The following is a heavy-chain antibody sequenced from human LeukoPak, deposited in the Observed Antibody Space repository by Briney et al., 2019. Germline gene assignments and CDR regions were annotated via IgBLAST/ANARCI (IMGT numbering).Heavy chain of an antibody. V-gene: IGHV3-21*01. CDR1: GFTFSSYS. J-gene: IGHJ4*02. CDR3: ARDRNTVFDY. Sequence: GGSLRLSCAASGFTFSSYSMNWVRQAPGKGLEWVSSISSSSSYIYYSDSVKGRFTISRDNAKNSLYLQMNSLRAEDTAVYYCARDRNTVFDYWGQGTLVTVSS. CDR2: ISSSSSYI. D-gene: IGHD1-14*01.